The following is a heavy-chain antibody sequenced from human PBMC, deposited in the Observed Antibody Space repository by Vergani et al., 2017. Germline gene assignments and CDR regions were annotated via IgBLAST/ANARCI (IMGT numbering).Heavy chain of an antibody. J-gene: IGHJ3*02. Sequence: QVQLQESGPGLVKPSGTLSLTCAVSGGSISSSNWWSWVRQPPGKGLEWIGEIYHSGSTNYNPSLKSLVTISVDKSKNQFSLKLSSVTAADTAVYYCVAPVGATDDAFDIWGQGTMVTVSS. CDR1: GGSISSSNW. V-gene: IGHV4-4*02. CDR2: IYHSGST. D-gene: IGHD1-26*01. CDR3: VAPVGATDDAFDI.